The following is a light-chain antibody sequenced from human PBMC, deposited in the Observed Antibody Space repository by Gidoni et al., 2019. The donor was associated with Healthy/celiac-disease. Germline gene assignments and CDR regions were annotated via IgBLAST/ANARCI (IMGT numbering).Light chain of an antibody. V-gene: IGLV2-14*01. CDR3: SSYTSSSTLFV. CDR2: EVS. Sequence: QSALTQPASVSGSPGQSITISCTGTSSDVGGYNYVSWYQQHPGKAPKLMIYEVSNRPSGVSNRISGSKSGNTASLTISGLQAEDEADYYCSSYTSSSTLFVFGTGTEVTVL. CDR1: SSDVGGYNY. J-gene: IGLJ1*01.